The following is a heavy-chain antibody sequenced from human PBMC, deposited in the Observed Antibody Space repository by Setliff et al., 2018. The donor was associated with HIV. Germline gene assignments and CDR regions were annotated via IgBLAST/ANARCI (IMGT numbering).Heavy chain of an antibody. CDR2: ISAYNGNT. Sequence: GASVKVSCKASGYTFSTYGISWVRQAPGQGLEWMGWISAYNGNTNYAQKFLARVTFTRDTSASTAYMELSSLRSEDTAVYYCARERRGCTSNSCYVDAFDLWGQGTMVTVSS. CDR1: GYTFSTYG. D-gene: IGHD2-2*01. J-gene: IGHJ3*01. CDR3: ARERRGCTSNSCYVDAFDL. V-gene: IGHV1-18*01.